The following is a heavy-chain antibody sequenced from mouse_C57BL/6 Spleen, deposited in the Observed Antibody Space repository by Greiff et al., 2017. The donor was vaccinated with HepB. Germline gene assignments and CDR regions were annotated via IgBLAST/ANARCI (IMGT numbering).Heavy chain of an antibody. V-gene: IGHV1-50*01. CDR2: IDPSDSYT. J-gene: IGHJ3*01. CDR1: GYTFTSYW. Sequence: QVQLQQPGAELVKPGASVKLSCKASGYTFTSYWMQWVKQRPGQGLEWIGEIDPSDSYTNYTQKFKGKATLTVDTSSSTAYMQLSSLTSEDSAVCYSASAACYGGSLVAYWGQGTRVTVSA. CDR3: ASAACYGGSLVAY. D-gene: IGHD1-1*01.